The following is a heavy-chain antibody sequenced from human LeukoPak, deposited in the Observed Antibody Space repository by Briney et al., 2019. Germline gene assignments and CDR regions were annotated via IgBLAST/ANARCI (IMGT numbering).Heavy chain of an antibody. CDR2: IRHDGSNK. Sequence: GGSLRLSCAASGFTFSSYGMHWVRQAPGKGLEWVAFIRHDGSNKYYADSVKGRFTISRDNSKNTLYLQMNSLRAEDTAVYYCAKDSYDYGDSIDYWGQGTLVTVSS. J-gene: IGHJ4*02. CDR3: AKDSYDYGDSIDY. V-gene: IGHV3-30*02. D-gene: IGHD4-17*01. CDR1: GFTFSSYG.